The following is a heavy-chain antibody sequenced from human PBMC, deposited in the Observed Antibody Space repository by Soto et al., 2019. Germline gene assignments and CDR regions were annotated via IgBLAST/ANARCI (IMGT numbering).Heavy chain of an antibody. CDR3: ARVTGRYYYGMDV. V-gene: IGHV4-34*01. CDR2: INHSGST. CDR1: GGSFSGYY. Sequence: QVQLQQWGAGLLKPSETLSLNCAVYGGSFSGYYWSWIRQPPGKGLEWSGEINHSGSTNYNPSLKSRVAISVDTSKNQFSLKLSSVTAADTAVYYCARVTGRYYYGMDVWGQGTTVTVYS. J-gene: IGHJ6*02.